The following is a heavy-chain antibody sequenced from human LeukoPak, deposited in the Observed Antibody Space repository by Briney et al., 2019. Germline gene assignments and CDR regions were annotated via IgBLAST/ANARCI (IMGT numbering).Heavy chain of an antibody. J-gene: IGHJ4*02. D-gene: IGHD6-13*01. CDR2: ISAGGGST. V-gene: IGHV3-23*01. CDR3: AKDAAGPEY. Sequence: GGSLRLSCAASGLTFSDYSMTWVRQAPGKGLLWVPGISAGGGSTYYADSVKGRFTISRDNSRNTLYLQMNSLRAEDTAVYYCAKDAAGPEYWGQGTLVTVSS. CDR1: GLTFSDYS.